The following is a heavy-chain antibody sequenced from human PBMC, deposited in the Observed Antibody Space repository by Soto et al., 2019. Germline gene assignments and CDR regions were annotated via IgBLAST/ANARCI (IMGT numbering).Heavy chain of an antibody. CDR3: ANSYYYGSGSFWFDP. D-gene: IGHD3-10*01. Sequence: PSETLSLTCTVSGGSISSGDYYWIWIRQPPGKGLEWIGYIYYSGSTYYNPSLKSRVTISVDTSKNQFSLKLSSVTAADTAVYYCANSYYYGSGSFWFDPWGQGTLVTVSS. CDR1: GGSISSGDYY. CDR2: IYYSGST. J-gene: IGHJ5*02. V-gene: IGHV4-30-4*01.